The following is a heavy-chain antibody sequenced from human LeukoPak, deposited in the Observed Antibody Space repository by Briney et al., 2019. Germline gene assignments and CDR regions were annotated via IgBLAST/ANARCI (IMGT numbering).Heavy chain of an antibody. CDR2: INHGGGT. J-gene: IGHJ4*02. D-gene: IGHD4-17*01. V-gene: IGHV4-34*01. Sequence: PSETLSLTCAVYGGSFSDYFWNWIRQTPGKGLEWIGEINHGGGTKYNPSLKSRATISVDTSKKQFSLNLTSVTAADTAVYYCARGEDGTGDYRPTYFDSWAREPWSPSPQ. CDR3: ARGEDGTGDYRPTYFDS. CDR1: GGSFSDYF.